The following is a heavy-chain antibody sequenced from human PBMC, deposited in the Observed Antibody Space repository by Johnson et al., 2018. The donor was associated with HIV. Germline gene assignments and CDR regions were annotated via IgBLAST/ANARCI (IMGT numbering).Heavy chain of an antibody. J-gene: IGHJ3*02. V-gene: IGHV3-30*03. CDR1: GFTFSSYG. D-gene: IGHD4-17*01. CDR3: ARDYGDYAHDAFDI. CDR2: ISYDGSNK. Sequence: QVQLVESGGGVVQPGRSLRLSCAASGFTFSSYGMHWVRQAPGKGLEWVAVISYDGSNKYYADSVKGRFTISRDNSKNPLYLQMNSLRAEDTAVYYCARDYGDYAHDAFDIWGQGTMVTVSS.